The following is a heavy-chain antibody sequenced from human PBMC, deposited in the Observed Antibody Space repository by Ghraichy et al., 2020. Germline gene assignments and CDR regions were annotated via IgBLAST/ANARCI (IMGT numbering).Heavy chain of an antibody. D-gene: IGHD2/OR15-2a*01. J-gene: IGHJ6*02. V-gene: IGHV1-69*13. Sequence: SVKVSCKASGGTFSSYAISWVRQAPGQGLEWMGGIIPIFGTANYAQKFQGRVTITADESTSTAYMELSSLRSEDTAVYYCARGGNIVARRGTVHYYYGMDVWGQGTTVTVSS. CDR3: ARGGNIVARRGTVHYYYGMDV. CDR2: IIPIFGTA. CDR1: GGTFSSYA.